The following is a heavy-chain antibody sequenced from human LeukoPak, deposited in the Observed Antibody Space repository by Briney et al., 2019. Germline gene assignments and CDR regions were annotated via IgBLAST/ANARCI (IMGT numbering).Heavy chain of an antibody. D-gene: IGHD1-26*01. CDR2: ITGGGGST. V-gene: IGHV3-23*01. CDR1: GFTFSNYA. J-gene: IGHJ4*02. Sequence: QPGGSLRLSCAASGFTFSNYAMSWVRQAPGKGLEWVSTITGGGGSTYYADSVKGRFTISRDNSKNTLYLQMNSLRVEDTAIYFCAKYSRQLDSWGQGALVTVSS. CDR3: AKYSRQLDS.